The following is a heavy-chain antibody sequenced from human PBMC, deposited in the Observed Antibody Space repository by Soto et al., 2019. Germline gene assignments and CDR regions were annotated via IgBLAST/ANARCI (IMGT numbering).Heavy chain of an antibody. V-gene: IGHV1-69*01. CDR1: GVSFNNNG. Sequence: QVQLVQSGAEVKKPGSSVKVSCKTSGVSFNNNGIGWVRQAPGHGVEWMGGVSPPFRTSNYARKSQGRSSITADATTDTVNMELSSLTSEDTAQYYCSRVLYYGAGSYSPYGMDVWGQGTTVTVSS. D-gene: IGHD3-10*01. CDR2: VSPPFRTS. CDR3: SRVLYYGAGSYSPYGMDV. J-gene: IGHJ6*02.